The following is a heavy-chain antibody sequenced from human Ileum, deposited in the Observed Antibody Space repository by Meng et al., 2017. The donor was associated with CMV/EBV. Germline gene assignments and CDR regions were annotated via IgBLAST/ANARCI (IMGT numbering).Heavy chain of an antibody. V-gene: IGHV3-9*01. Sequence: GGSLRLSCAASGFIFNDYAMHWVRQAPGKGLEWVSGIYGKTSGTGYADSVEGRFTISRDSAKNSIYLQMNSLRAEDTALYYCGGESQPGGCDYWGQGTLVTVSS. CDR3: GGESQPGGCDY. CDR1: GFIFNDYA. J-gene: IGHJ4*02. D-gene: IGHD1-14*01. CDR2: IYGKTSGT.